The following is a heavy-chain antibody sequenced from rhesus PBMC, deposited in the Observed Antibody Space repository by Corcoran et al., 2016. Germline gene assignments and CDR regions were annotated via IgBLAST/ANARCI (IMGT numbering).Heavy chain of an antibody. J-gene: IGHJ3*01. V-gene: IGHV4S10*01. Sequence: QVQLPEAGPGVVKPSETLSLTCDVSGGSLSDSYRWSWIRQTPGKGLEWIGYIYGSSTSTNYNPSLKSRVTISKDTSKNQFSLKLSSVTAADTAVYYCARTGYYLGAFDFWGQGLRVTVSS. CDR1: GGSLSDSYR. CDR2: IYGSSTST. CDR3: ARTGYYLGAFDF. D-gene: IGHD3-3*01.